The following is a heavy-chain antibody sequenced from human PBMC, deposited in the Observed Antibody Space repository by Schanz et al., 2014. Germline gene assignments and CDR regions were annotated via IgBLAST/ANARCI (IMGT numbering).Heavy chain of an antibody. V-gene: IGHV4-59*13. CDR1: GSDIRGFH. CDR3: ARVGRNSYGFTSRFDA. D-gene: IGHD3-16*01. CDR2: IAYSGST. J-gene: IGHJ5*02. Sequence: QVQLQESGPGQVRPSETLSLTCTVSGSDIRGFHWSWIRQSPVKGLEWIGYIAYSGSTNYNPSLQSRVTISLDTTQSQFSLRLTSVSSADTDMYYCARVGRNSYGFTSRFDAWGQGTLVAVSS.